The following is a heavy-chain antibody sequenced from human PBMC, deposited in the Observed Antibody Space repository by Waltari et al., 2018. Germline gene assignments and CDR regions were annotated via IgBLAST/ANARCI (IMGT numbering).Heavy chain of an antibody. V-gene: IGHV4-4*02. D-gene: IGHD6-6*01. J-gene: IGHJ4*02. CDR2: IYHYGSA. Sequence: QVQLQESGPGLVKPSGTLSLTCTVSGASISNSNWWSWVRQPPGKGLEWIGEIYHYGSANYNPSLKSRVTISVDTSKNQFSLKLSSLTAADTAVYYCARYSSSLSLNYWGQGTLVTVSS. CDR3: ARYSSSLSLNY. CDR1: GASISNSNW.